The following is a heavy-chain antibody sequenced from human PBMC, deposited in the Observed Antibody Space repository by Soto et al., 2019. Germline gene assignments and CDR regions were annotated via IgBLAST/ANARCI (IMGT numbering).Heavy chain of an antibody. Sequence: GGSLRLSCAASGFTFSNAWMNWVRQAPGKGLEWVGRIKSKTDGGTTDYAAPVKGRFTISRDDSKSTPYLQMNSLKTEDTAVYYCTRRVTYYDILTGYYSTDDSPLDYWGQGTLVTVSS. CDR1: GFTFSNAW. CDR2: IKSKTDGGTT. CDR3: TRRVTYYDILTGYYSTDDSPLDY. D-gene: IGHD3-9*01. V-gene: IGHV3-15*07. J-gene: IGHJ4*02.